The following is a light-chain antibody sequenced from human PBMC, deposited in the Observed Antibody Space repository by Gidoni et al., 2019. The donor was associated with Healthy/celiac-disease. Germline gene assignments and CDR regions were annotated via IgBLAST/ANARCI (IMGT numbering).Light chain of an antibody. V-gene: IGLV3-1*01. J-gene: IGLJ2*01. CDR3: QAGDSSTAVV. CDR2: QDS. CDR1: KLGDKY. Sequence: SYELTQPPSVSVSPGQTASITCSGDKLGDKYACWYQQKPGQSPVLVIYQDSKRPSGIPERFSGSNSGNTATLTISGTQAIDEADYYCQAGDSSTAVVFGGGTKLTVL.